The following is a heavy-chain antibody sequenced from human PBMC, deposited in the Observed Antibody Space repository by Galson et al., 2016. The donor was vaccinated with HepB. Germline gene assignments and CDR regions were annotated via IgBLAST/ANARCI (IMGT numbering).Heavy chain of an antibody. V-gene: IGHV1-18*04. D-gene: IGHD1-20*01. J-gene: IGHJ4*02. Sequence: SVKVSCKASGYTFTSYYMHWVRQAPGQGLEWMGWISPFNGNAHYSQRVQDRVTMTADTSTSTAYLELRGLRSDDTAMYYCARGRPGITGLTAFDRWGQGTLVTVSS. CDR2: ISPFNGNA. CDR3: ARGRPGITGLTAFDR. CDR1: GYTFTSYY.